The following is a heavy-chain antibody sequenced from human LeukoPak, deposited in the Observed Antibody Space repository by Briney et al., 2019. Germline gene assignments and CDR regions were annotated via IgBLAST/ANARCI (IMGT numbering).Heavy chain of an antibody. D-gene: IGHD3-22*01. Sequence: GGSLRLCCTASGFTFGDYAMSWFRQAPGKGLEWVGFIRSKAYGGTTEYAASVKGRFTISRDDSKSIAYLQMNSLKTEDTAVYYCTRDQYYDSSGYLYYYYGMDVWGQGTTVTVSS. CDR1: GFTFGDYA. J-gene: IGHJ6*02. CDR2: IRSKAYGGTT. V-gene: IGHV3-49*03. CDR3: TRDQYYDSSGYLYYYYGMDV.